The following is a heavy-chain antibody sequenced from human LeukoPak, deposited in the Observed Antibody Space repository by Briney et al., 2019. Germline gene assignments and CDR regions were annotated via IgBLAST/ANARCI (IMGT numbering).Heavy chain of an antibody. Sequence: GGSLRLSCAASGFTFSTYAMTWVRQAPGKGLEWVSTIRGSGGSSYYRDSVKGRFTISRDNSKNTLYLQMNSLRAEDTALYYCAKGSSGYFFDLWGQGTLVTVSS. CDR3: AKGSSGYFFDL. CDR1: GFTFSTYA. V-gene: IGHV3-23*01. J-gene: IGHJ4*02. CDR2: IRGSGGSS. D-gene: IGHD3-22*01.